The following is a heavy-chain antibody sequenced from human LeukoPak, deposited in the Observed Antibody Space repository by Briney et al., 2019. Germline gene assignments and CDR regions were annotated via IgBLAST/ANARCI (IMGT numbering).Heavy chain of an antibody. CDR3: ASGPLIAVAGTSYFDY. CDR2: SIPIFGTA. V-gene: IGHV1-69*05. Sequence: SVKVSCKASGGTFSSYAISWVRQAPGQGLEWMGGSIPIFGTANYAQKFQGRVTITTDESTSTAYMELSSLRSEDTAVYYCASGPLIAVAGTSYFDYWGQGTLVTVSS. D-gene: IGHD6-19*01. J-gene: IGHJ4*02. CDR1: GGTFSSYA.